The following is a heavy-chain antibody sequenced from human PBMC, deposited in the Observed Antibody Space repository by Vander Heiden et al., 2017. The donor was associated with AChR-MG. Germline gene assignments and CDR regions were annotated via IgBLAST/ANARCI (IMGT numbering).Heavy chain of an antibody. J-gene: IGHJ4*02. D-gene: IGHD6-6*01. CDR1: GFTFSNYA. CDR2: IGGNGVET. Sequence: EVQLLESGGGLIQPGGSLRLSCAGSGFTFSNYAMSWVRQAPGKGLEWVSGIGGNGVETYYADVVKGRFTISRDNSKNTMYLQMKRMRAEDTAIYYFAKARHYRNSGDDYWGQGTLVTVSS. V-gene: IGHV3-23*01. CDR3: AKARHYRNSGDDY.